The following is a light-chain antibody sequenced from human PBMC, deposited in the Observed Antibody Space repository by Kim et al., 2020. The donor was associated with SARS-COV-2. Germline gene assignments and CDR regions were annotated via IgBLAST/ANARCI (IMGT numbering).Light chain of an antibody. V-gene: IGKV1-33*01. Sequence: AAVGDRVTITCQATQVIRKFLNWYKQRPGKAPQLLIYDVSNLQRGVPSRFSGRGYGTEFTLTISSLQPEDFATYYCQQNDDFPITFGQGTRLEIK. CDR3: QQNDDFPIT. J-gene: IGKJ5*01. CDR1: QVIRKF. CDR2: DVS.